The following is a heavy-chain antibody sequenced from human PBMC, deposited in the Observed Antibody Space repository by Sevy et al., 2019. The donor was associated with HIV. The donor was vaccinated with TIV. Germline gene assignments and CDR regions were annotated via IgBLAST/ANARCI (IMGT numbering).Heavy chain of an antibody. CDR1: GFTFSSYS. D-gene: IGHD2-2*01. Sequence: GGSLRLSCAASGFTFSSYSMNWVRQAPGKGLEWVSSISSSSSYIYYADSVKGRFTISRDNAKNSLYLQMNSLRAEDTAVYYCASDLAPYQRYYFDYWGQGTLVTVSS. V-gene: IGHV3-21*01. CDR2: ISSSSSYI. J-gene: IGHJ4*02. CDR3: ASDLAPYQRYYFDY.